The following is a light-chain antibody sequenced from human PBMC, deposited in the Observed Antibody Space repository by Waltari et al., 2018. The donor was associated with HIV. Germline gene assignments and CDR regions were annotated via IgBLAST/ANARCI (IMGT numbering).Light chain of an antibody. Sequence: DIQVTQSPSSLSASVGDRVTIICRTSENINTFLNWFQQKPGKIPRLLIYGASTLESGVPSRFSGTGSGTDFNLTISALQPEDFATYYCLQGYSSILTFGPGTKVEVK. CDR2: GAS. V-gene: IGKV1-39*01. CDR1: ENINTF. J-gene: IGKJ3*01. CDR3: LQGYSSILT.